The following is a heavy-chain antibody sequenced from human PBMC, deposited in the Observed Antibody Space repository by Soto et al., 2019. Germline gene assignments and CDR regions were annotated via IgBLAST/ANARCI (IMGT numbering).Heavy chain of an antibody. CDR1: GYSFTSYW. CDR2: IDPSDSYT. J-gene: IGHJ6*02. CDR3: ARLQYSAAAGKYYYGVDV. Sequence: PGESLKISCKGSGYSFTSYWISWVRQMPGKGLEWMGRIDPSDSYTNYSPSFQGHVTISADKSISTAYLQWSSLKASDTAMYYCARLQYSAAAGKYYYGVDVWGQGTTVTVSS. V-gene: IGHV5-10-1*01. D-gene: IGHD6-13*01.